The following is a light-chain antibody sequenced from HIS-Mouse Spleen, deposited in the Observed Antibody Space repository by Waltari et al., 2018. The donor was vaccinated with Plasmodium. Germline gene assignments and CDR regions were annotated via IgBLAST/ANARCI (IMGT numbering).Light chain of an antibody. Sequence: SYELTQPPSVSVSPGQTARITCSGDALPKKYAYWYQQKSGQAPVLVSYEDSKRPSGIPERFPGSRSGTMATLTISGAQVEDEADYYCYSTDSSGNHRVFGGGTKLTVL. CDR2: EDS. V-gene: IGLV3-10*01. CDR1: ALPKKY. J-gene: IGLJ3*02. CDR3: YSTDSSGNHRV.